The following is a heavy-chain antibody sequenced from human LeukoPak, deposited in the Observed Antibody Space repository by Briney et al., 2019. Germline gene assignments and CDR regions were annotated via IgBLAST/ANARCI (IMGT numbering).Heavy chain of an antibody. CDR3: ARDLLCSSTSCYNGRSSSNYYYYYYMDV. CDR2: ISSSSSYI. J-gene: IGHJ6*03. CDR1: GFTFSSYS. V-gene: IGHV3-21*01. D-gene: IGHD2-2*01. Sequence: GGSLRLSCAASGFTFSSYSMNWVRQAPGKGLEWVSSISSSSSYIYYADSVKGRFTISRDNAKNSLYLQMNSLRAEDTAVYYCARDLLCSSTSCYNGRSSSNYYYYYYMDVWGKGTTVTVSS.